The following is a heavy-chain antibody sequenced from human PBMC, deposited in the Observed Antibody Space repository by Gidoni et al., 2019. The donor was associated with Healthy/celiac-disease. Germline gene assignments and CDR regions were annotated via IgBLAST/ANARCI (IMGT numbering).Heavy chain of an antibody. CDR3: ATDYGDIKDH. J-gene: IGHJ4*02. D-gene: IGHD4-17*01. Sequence: HVQQVQSGGEGKKPGAAVKVTCKASGYTFASYDINWVRQATGQGLEWRGWINPNSGNTGYAQKFQGSVTMTRNTSLSTAYMELSSLRSEDTAVYYCATDYGDIKDHWGQGTLVTVSS. CDR1: GYTFASYD. CDR2: INPNSGNT. V-gene: IGHV1-8*01.